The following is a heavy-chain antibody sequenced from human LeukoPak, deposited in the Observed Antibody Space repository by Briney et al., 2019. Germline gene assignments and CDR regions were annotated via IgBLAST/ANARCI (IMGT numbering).Heavy chain of an antibody. J-gene: IGHJ4*02. D-gene: IGHD1-26*01. CDR2: SNPGGGST. V-gene: IGHV1-46*01. Sequence: ASVTVSCTAFGYTFTDYSMHWVRQAPGQGLEWMGISNPGGGSTSYAQKFQGRVTMTRDTSTSTAYMELNRLRYEDTAVYYCARDLGGSGSFWGQGTLVTVSS. CDR3: ARDLGGSGSF. CDR1: GYTFTDYS.